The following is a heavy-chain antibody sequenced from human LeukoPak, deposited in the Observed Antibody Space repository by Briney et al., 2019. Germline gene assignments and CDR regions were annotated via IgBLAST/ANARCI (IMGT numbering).Heavy chain of an antibody. CDR1: GFTFSNHA. CDR2: ISGSGSTI. D-gene: IGHD6-13*01. J-gene: IGHJ4*02. V-gene: IGHV3-48*03. CDR3: ARVVPRYSSSWYDFDY. Sequence: PGGSLRLSCAASGFTFSNHAMNWVRQAPGKGLEWVSYISGSGSTISYAASVKGRFTISRDNAKNSLYLQMNSLRAEDTAVYYCARVVPRYSSSWYDFDYWGQGTLVTVSS.